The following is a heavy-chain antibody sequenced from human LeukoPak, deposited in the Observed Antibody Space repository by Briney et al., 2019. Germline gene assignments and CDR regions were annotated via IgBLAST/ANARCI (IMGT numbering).Heavy chain of an antibody. J-gene: IGHJ4*02. D-gene: IGHD2-15*01. Sequence: PGGSLRLSCAASGFTFSGYSMNWVRQAPGKGLEWVSSISRSSSYIYYADSVKGRFITSRDNAKNSLPLQMNSLRAEETAVYYCARLGYSSFDYWGRGTLVTVSS. CDR3: ARLGYSSFDY. CDR1: GFTFSGYS. CDR2: ISRSSSYI. V-gene: IGHV3-21*01.